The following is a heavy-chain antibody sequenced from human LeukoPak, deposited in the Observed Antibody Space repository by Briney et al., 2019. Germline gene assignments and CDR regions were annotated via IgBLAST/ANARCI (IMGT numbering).Heavy chain of an antibody. CDR1: GGSISSYY. D-gene: IGHD4-17*01. CDR3: ARDRGDYPLGNWFDP. CDR2: IYYSGST. J-gene: IGHJ5*02. V-gene: IGHV4-59*01. Sequence: SETLSLTCTVSGGSISSYYWSWIRQPPGKGLEWIGYIYYSGSTNYNPSLKSRVTISVDTSKNRFSLKLSSVTAADTAVYYCARDRGDYPLGNWFDPWGQGTLVTVSS.